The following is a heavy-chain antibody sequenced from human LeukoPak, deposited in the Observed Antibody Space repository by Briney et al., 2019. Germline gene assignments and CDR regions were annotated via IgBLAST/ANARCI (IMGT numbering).Heavy chain of an antibody. V-gene: IGHV4-59*01. CDR2: IYYSGST. CDR3: ARDLGDIVATPGQNDAFDI. Sequence: SETLSLTCTVSGGSISSYYWSWIRQPPGKGLEWIGYIYYSGSTNYNPSLKSRVTISVDTSKNQFSLKLSSVTAADTAVYYCARDLGDIVATPGQNDAFDIWGQGTMVTVSS. D-gene: IGHD5-12*01. CDR1: GGSISSYY. J-gene: IGHJ3*02.